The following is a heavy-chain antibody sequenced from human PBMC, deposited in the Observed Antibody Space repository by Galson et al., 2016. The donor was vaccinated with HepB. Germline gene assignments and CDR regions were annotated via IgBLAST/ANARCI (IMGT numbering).Heavy chain of an antibody. CDR1: GFIIRNNY. J-gene: IGHJ4*02. CDR3: AREHGNGAFDY. Sequence: SLRLSCAASGFIIRNNYMNWVRQAPGKGLEWVSVTYIGGSTYYADSVKGRFTISRDNSNNTVYLQMNSLRPEDTAVYYCAREHGNGAFDYWGQGTQVTVSS. V-gene: IGHV3-53*01. CDR2: TYIGGST. D-gene: IGHD3-10*01.